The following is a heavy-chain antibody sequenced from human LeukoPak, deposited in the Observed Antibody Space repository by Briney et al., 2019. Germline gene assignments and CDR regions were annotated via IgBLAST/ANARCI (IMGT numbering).Heavy chain of an antibody. CDR1: GGSISSGSYY. D-gene: IGHD3-22*01. CDR3: ARDWYSSAWPIFDY. CDR2: TYTSGST. Sequence: SQTLSLTCTVSGGSISSGSYYWGWIRQPAGKGLEWIGRTYTSGSTNYNPSLKSRVTMSVDTSKNQVSLNLTSVTAADTAVYYCARDWYSSAWPIFDYWGQGTLVTVSS. V-gene: IGHV4-61*02. J-gene: IGHJ4*02.